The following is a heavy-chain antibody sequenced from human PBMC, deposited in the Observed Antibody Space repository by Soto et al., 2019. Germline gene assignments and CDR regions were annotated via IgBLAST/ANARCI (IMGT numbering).Heavy chain of an antibody. CDR1: GGSFIDYS. CDR2: INHSGSA. J-gene: IGHJ4*02. V-gene: IGHV4-34*01. Sequence: QVLLQQWGAGRLKPSETLSLTCAVYGGSFIDYSWGWIRQSPGTGLEWIGEINHSGSANYSPSLKSRFTISVDTSKNQFSLKLYSVTAADAAVYYCARVSDYWSQGTLVTVSS. CDR3: ARVSDY.